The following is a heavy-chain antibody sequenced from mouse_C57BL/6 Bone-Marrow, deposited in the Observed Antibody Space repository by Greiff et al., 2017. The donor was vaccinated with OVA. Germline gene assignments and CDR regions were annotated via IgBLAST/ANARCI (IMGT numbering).Heavy chain of an antibody. CDR3: AREEVSNNTKWYDLDY. V-gene: IGHV1-54*01. Sequence: QVQLKQSGAELVRPGTSVKVSCKASGYAFTNYLIEWVKQRPGQGLEWIGMINPGSGGTNYNEKFKSKATLTADKSSSTAYMQLSSLTSEDSAVYFCAREEVSNNTKWYDLDYWGQGTTLTVSS. CDR2: INPGSGGT. D-gene: IGHD1-3*01. J-gene: IGHJ2*01. CDR1: GYAFTNYL.